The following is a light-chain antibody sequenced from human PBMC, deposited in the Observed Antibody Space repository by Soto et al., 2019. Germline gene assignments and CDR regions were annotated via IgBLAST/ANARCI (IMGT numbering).Light chain of an antibody. V-gene: IGKV3-20*01. J-gene: IGKJ3*01. CDR2: GAS. Sequence: EIVVTQSPGTLSLSPGERVTLSCRASQSVTRSFLAWYQQKPGQAPRLLIYGASSRATGIPDRFSGSGSGTDFTHTISRLEPEDFAVYYCHQYGSSPQAFGPGTKVDIK. CDR3: HQYGSSPQA. CDR1: QSVTRSF.